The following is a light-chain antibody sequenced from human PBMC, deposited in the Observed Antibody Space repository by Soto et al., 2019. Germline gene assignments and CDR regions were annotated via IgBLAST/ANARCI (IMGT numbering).Light chain of an antibody. V-gene: IGLV2-8*01. CDR1: SSDVGDYKY. CDR3: SSYAGSNSYV. CDR2: EVN. J-gene: IGLJ1*01. Sequence: QSVLTQPPSASGSPGQSVTISCTGTSSDVGDYKYVAWYQQYPGKAPKLMIYEVNKRPSGVPDRFSGSKSGNTASLTVSGLQAEDEADYYCSSYAGSNSYVFGTGTKVP.